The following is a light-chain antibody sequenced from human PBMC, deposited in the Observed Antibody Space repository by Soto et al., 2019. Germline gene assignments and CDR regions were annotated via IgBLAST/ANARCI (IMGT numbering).Light chain of an antibody. V-gene: IGLV1-40*01. CDR2: SNN. CDR1: RSNIGAGYE. Sequence: QSVLTQPPSVSGAPGQRVTISCTGSRSNIGAGYEVHWYQQLPGTAPKLLIFSNNNRPSGVPDRFSGSKSGTSASLAITGLQAEDEADYYCQSYDNSLRASVFGGGTQLTVL. CDR3: QSYDNSLRASV. J-gene: IGLJ2*01.